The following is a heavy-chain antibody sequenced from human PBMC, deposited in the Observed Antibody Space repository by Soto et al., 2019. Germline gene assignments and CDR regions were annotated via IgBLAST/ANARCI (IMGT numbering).Heavy chain of an antibody. CDR3: ATGGDYYGSGSSFNWFDP. Sequence: ETLSLTCAVYGGSFSGYYWSWIRQPPGKGLEWIGEINHSGSTNYNPSLKSRVTISVDTSKNQFSLKLSSVTAADTAVYYCATGGDYYGSGSSFNWFDPWGQGTLVTVSS. CDR1: GGSFSGYY. V-gene: IGHV4-34*01. D-gene: IGHD3-10*01. J-gene: IGHJ5*02. CDR2: INHSGST.